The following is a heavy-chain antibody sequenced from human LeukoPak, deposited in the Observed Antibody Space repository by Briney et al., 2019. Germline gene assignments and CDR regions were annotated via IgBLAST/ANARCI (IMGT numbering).Heavy chain of an antibody. J-gene: IGHJ4*02. D-gene: IGHD3-22*01. CDR1: GFTFSSYG. CDR3: ARASLYDNSAYYLDY. V-gene: IGHV3-20*04. CDR2: VNWNGGST. Sequence: GTSLRLSCAASGFTFSSYGMHWVRQVPGKGLEWVSGVNWNGGSTGYADSVKGRFTISRDNAKNSLYLQMNSLRAEDTALYYCARASLYDNSAYYLDYWGQGTLVTVSS.